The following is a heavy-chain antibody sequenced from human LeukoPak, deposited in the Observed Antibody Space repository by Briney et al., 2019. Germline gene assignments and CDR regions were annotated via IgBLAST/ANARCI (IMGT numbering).Heavy chain of an antibody. CDR2: ISPTGSTT. CDR3: ARGPNSNWSGLDF. J-gene: IGHJ4*02. V-gene: IGHV3-74*01. Sequence: GGSLRLSCAASGFTFTTYWMHWMRQTPGKGLVWVSRISPTGSTTSYADSVKGRFTVSRDNAKNTLYLQVNNLRAEDTAVYYCARGPNSNWSGLDFWGQGTLLTVSS. CDR1: GFTFTTYW. D-gene: IGHD6-6*01.